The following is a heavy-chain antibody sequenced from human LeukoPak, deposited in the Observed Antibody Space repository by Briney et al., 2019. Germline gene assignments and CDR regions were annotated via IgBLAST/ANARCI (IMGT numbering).Heavy chain of an antibody. J-gene: IGHJ4*02. CDR2: ITGSGGSI. CDR1: GFTFSSNV. V-gene: IGHV3-23*01. D-gene: IGHD1-26*01. CDR3: AKRGAEVGQTVAPGDY. Sequence: GGSLRLSCAASGFTFSSNVMSWVRRAPGKWLEWVSSITGSGGSIYYADSVKGRFTSSRDNSKNTLYLQMSSLRAEDTAVYYCAKRGAEVGQTVAPGDYWGQGTLVTVSS.